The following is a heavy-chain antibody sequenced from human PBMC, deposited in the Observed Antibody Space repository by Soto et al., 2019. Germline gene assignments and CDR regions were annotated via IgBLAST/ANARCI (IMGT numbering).Heavy chain of an antibody. CDR2: ISAYNGNT. D-gene: IGHD2-15*01. J-gene: IGHJ5*02. Sequence: ASVKVSCKASGYTFTSYGISWVRQAPGQGLEWMGWISAYNGNTNYAQNLQGRVTMTTDTSTSTAYMELRSLRSDDTAVYYCARDTNCSGGSCYRNWFDPWGQGTLVTVSS. CDR3: ARDTNCSGGSCYRNWFDP. CDR1: GYTFTSYG. V-gene: IGHV1-18*01.